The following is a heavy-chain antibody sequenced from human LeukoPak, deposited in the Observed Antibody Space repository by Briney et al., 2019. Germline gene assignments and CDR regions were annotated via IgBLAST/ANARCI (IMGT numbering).Heavy chain of an antibody. Sequence: SGPTLVKPTQTLTLTCTFSGFSLSTTGVAVGCIRQPPGKALEWLALIYWDDDKRYSPSLKSRLTITKDTSKNQVVLTMTNMDPVDTATYYCAPLKGDIVVDSHWGQGTLVTVSS. D-gene: IGHD3-22*01. CDR3: APLKGDIVVDSH. CDR2: IYWDDDK. CDR1: GFSLSTTGVA. V-gene: IGHV2-5*02. J-gene: IGHJ4*02.